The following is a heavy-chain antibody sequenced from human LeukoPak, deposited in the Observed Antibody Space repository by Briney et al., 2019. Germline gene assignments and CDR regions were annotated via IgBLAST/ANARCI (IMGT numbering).Heavy chain of an antibody. Sequence: AASVKVSCEASGYTFTSYDITWVRRATRQGLEWMGWMNPNSGNTGYAQKFQGRVTMTRNTSISTAYMELSSLRSEDTAVYYCARGDPLMYYYYYGMDVWGQGTTVTVSS. CDR3: ARGDPLMYYYYYGMDV. D-gene: IGHD2-8*01. CDR1: GYTFTSYD. J-gene: IGHJ6*02. CDR2: MNPNSGNT. V-gene: IGHV1-8*01.